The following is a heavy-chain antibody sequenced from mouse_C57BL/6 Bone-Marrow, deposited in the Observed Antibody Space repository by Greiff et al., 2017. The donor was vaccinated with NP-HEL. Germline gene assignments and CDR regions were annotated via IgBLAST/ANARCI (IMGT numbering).Heavy chain of an antibody. J-gene: IGHJ4*01. Sequence: VQLKQSGTVLARPGASVKMSCKTSGYTFTSYWMHWVKQRPGQGLEWIGAIYPGNSDTSYNQKFKGKAKLTAVTSASTAYMELSSLTNEDSAVYYCTREKFLGAYYAMDYWGQGTSVTVSS. D-gene: IGHD4-1*01. CDR3: TREKFLGAYYAMDY. CDR2: IYPGNSDT. CDR1: GYTFTSYW. V-gene: IGHV1-5*01.